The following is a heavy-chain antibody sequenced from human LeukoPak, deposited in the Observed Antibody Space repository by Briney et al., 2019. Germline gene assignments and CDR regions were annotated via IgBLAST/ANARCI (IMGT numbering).Heavy chain of an antibody. CDR3: ARQQDTTNPGY. CDR2: ISSNSKYT. CDR1: GFMLSDYF. D-gene: IGHD5-18*01. Sequence: GGSLRLSCAASGFMLSDYFMSWIRQAPGKELEWISYISSNSKYTKYADSVKGRFTISRDNAKKSLYLQMNSLRAEDTAVYYCARQQDTTNPGYWGQGTLVTVSS. V-gene: IGHV3-11*03. J-gene: IGHJ4*02.